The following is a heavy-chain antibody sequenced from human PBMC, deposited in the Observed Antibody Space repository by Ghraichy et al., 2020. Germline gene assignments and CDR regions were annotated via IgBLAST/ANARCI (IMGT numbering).Heavy chain of an antibody. V-gene: IGHV3-23*01. CDR2: ISGSGGST. J-gene: IGHJ4*02. CDR1: GFTFSSYA. CDR3: AKEGGIQLWAISSQAFDY. Sequence: GGSLRLSCAASGFTFSSYAMSWVRQAPGKGLEWVSAISGSGGSTYYADSVKGRFTISRDNSKNTLYLQMNSLRAEDTAVYYCAKEGGIQLWAISSQAFDYWGQGTLVTVSS. D-gene: IGHD5-18*01.